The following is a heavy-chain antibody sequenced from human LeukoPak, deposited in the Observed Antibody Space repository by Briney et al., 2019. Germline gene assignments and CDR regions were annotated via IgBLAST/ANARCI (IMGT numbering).Heavy chain of an antibody. CDR1: GSSISSYY. CDR3: ARVSSVETNYYFDY. V-gene: IGHV4-59*01. J-gene: IGHJ4*02. D-gene: IGHD2-15*01. CDR2: IYYSGST. Sequence: SSETLSLTCTVSGSSISSYYWSWIRQPPGKGLEWIGYIYYSGSTNYNPSLKSRVTISVDTSKNQFSLKLSSVTAADTAVYYCARVSSVETNYYFDYWGQGTLVTVSS.